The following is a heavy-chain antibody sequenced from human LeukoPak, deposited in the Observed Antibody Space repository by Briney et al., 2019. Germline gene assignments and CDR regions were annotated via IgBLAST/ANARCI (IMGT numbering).Heavy chain of an antibody. J-gene: IGHJ5*02. CDR1: GYTFTSYD. Sequence: ASVKVSCKASGYTFTSYDINWVRQATGQGLEWMGWMNPNSGNTGYAQKFQGRVTMTRNTSISTAYMELSRLRSDDTAVYYCASQEGKGCSWYDMICFDPWGQGTLVTVSS. D-gene: IGHD6-13*01. CDR3: ASQEGKGCSWYDMICFDP. CDR2: MNPNSGNT. V-gene: IGHV1-8*01.